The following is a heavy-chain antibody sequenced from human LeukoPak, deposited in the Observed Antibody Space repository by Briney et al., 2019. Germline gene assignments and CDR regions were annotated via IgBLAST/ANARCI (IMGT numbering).Heavy chain of an antibody. CDR3: AKDVAQHYYDSSGHPHYFDY. V-gene: IGHV3-30*02. J-gene: IGHJ4*02. CDR2: IRYDGSNK. D-gene: IGHD3-22*01. Sequence: QSGGSLRLSCAASGFTFSSYGMHWVRQAPGKGLEWVAFIRYDGSNKYYADSVKGRFTISRDNSKNTLYLQMNSLRAEDTAVYYCAKDVAQHYYDSSGHPHYFDYWGQGTLVTVSS. CDR1: GFTFSSYG.